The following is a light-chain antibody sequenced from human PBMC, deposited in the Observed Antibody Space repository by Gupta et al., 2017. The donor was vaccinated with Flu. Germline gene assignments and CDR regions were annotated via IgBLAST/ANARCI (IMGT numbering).Light chain of an antibody. J-gene: IGKJ2*03. V-gene: IGKV3-20*01. CDR2: GAS. CDR1: QSVSSSY. Sequence: VLTQPPGPLSLSPAERATLPCRASQSVSSSYLAWYQQKPGQAPRLLIYGASSRATGIPDRFSGSGSGTDFTLTISRLEPEDFAVYYCQQYGSSPLYSFGQGTKLEIK. CDR3: QQYGSSPLYS.